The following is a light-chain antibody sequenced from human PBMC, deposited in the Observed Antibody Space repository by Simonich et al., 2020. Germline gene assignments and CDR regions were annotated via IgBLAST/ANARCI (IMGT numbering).Light chain of an antibody. Sequence: EIVMTQSPATLSVSPGERATLSCRASQSVSSNLAWYQQKPGQAPRLLIYGASTRATGTPARFSGSGSGTEFTLTISSMQSEDFAVYYCQQYNNWPPVTFGQGTKLEIK. CDR2: GAS. CDR3: QQYNNWPPVT. J-gene: IGKJ2*01. CDR1: QSVSSN. V-gene: IGKV3-15*01.